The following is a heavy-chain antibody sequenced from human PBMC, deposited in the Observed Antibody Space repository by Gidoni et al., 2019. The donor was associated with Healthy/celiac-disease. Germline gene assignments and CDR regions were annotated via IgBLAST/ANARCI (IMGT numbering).Heavy chain of an antibody. CDR3: ARVAANDAFDI. J-gene: IGHJ3*02. CDR1: GSTFSSYW. CDR2: INIDGSST. V-gene: IGHV3-74*01. D-gene: IGHD2-15*01. Sequence: EVQLVESGGGLVQPGGSLRLSCSASGSTFSSYWMHWVRQAQGKGLVWVSRINIDGSSTSYADSVKGRFTISRDNAKNTLYLQMNSLRAEDTAVYYCARVAANDAFDIWGQGTMVTVSS.